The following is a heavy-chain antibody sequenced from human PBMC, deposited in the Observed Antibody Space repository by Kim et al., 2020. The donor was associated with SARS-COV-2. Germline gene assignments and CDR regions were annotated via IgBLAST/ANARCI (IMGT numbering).Heavy chain of an antibody. D-gene: IGHD3-9*01. CDR3: ARRDYDILTGYLGPLDY. Sequence: LKSRVTISVDTSKNQFSLKLSSVTAADTAVYYCARRDYDILTGYLGPLDYWGQGTLVTVSS. J-gene: IGHJ4*02. V-gene: IGHV4-30-2*05.